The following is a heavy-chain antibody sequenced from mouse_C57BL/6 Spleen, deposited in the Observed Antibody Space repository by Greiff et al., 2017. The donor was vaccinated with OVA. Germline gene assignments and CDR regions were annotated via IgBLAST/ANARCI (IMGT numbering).Heavy chain of an antibody. J-gene: IGHJ1*03. CDR3: AKNRLYYYGSSYKYFDV. D-gene: IGHD1-1*01. V-gene: IGHV2-5*01. CDR2: IWRGGST. CDR1: GFSLTSYG. Sequence: QVQLKESGPGLVQPSQSLSITCTVSGFSLTSYGVHWVRQSPGKGLEWLGVIWRGGSTDYNAAFMSRLSITKDNSKSQVFFKMNSLQADDTAIYYCAKNRLYYYGSSYKYFDVWGTGTTVTVSS.